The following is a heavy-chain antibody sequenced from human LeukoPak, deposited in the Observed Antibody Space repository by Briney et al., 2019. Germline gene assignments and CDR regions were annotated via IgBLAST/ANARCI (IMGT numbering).Heavy chain of an antibody. CDR2: IKQDGSEK. Sequence: GGSLRLSCAASGFTFSRYWMSWVRQAPGKGLEWVANIKQDGSEKYYVDSVKGRFTISRDNARNSLYLQMNSLRVEDTAMYYCARDSAPWMIDEWGQGTLVTVSS. CDR1: GFTFSRYW. D-gene: IGHD3-22*01. CDR3: ARDSAPWMIDE. J-gene: IGHJ4*02. V-gene: IGHV3-7*01.